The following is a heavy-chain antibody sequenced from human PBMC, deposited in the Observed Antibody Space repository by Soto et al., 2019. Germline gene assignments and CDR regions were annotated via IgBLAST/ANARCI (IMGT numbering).Heavy chain of an antibody. V-gene: IGHV3-30*18. CDR3: AKDLRGRVGHYYYYMDV. CDR2: ISDDGSYE. Sequence: PGGSLRLSCAASGFTFSSYGMHWVRRAPGEGLEWVAFISDDGSYEYYADSVKGRFTISRDTSKNTLYLQINSLRAEDTAVYYCAKDLRGRVGHYYYYMDVWGKGTTVTVSS. CDR1: GFTFSSYG. D-gene: IGHD1-26*01. J-gene: IGHJ6*03.